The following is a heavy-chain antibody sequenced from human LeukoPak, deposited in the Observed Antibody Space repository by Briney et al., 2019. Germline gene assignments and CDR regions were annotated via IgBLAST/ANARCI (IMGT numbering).Heavy chain of an antibody. CDR2: ISYDGSNK. Sequence: GGSLRLSCAASGFTFSSYAMLWVRQAPGKGLEWVAVISYDGSNKYYADSVKGRFTISRDNSKNTLYLQMNSLRAEDTAVYYCARDGSSYYDFWSGYLRPYYYGMDVWGQGTTVTVSS. D-gene: IGHD3-3*01. CDR3: ARDGSSYYDFWSGYLRPYYYGMDV. J-gene: IGHJ6*02. CDR1: GFTFSSYA. V-gene: IGHV3-30-3*01.